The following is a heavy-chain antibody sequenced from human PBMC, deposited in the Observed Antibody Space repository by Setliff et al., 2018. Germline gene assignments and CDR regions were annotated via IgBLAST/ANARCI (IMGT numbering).Heavy chain of an antibody. CDR3: ARDTFWSGYYPIDY. Sequence: PSETLSLTCTVSGASISSSRDYWGWIRQPPGKGLEWIGSIYYSGSTYYNPSLKSRVTISIDTSKSQFSLNLSSVTAADTAVYYCARDTFWSGYYPIDYWGQGILVTV. CDR2: IYYSGST. D-gene: IGHD3-3*01. J-gene: IGHJ4*02. V-gene: IGHV4-39*07. CDR1: GASISSSRDY.